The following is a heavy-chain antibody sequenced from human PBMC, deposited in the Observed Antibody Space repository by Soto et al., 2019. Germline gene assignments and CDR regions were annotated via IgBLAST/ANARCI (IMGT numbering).Heavy chain of an antibody. Sequence: GGALRLSCAASGLTFSSYWMSWVRQAPGKGLEWVANIKEDGSEKNYVDSLKGRFTISRDNAKNSLYLQMNSLRDDDTAVYYCARGVDPIYAYHNPYYWGQGT. D-gene: IGHD5-12*01. CDR3: ARGVDPIYAYHNPYY. J-gene: IGHJ4*02. CDR1: GLTFSSYW. V-gene: IGHV3-7*01. CDR2: IKEDGSEK.